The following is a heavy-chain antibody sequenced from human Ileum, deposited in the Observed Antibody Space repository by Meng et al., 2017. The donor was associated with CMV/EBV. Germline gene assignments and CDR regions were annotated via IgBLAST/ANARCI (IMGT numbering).Heavy chain of an antibody. CDR3: ASLSPKESYYYGMDV. CDR2: IYYSGSN. Sequence: SETLSLTCTVSGGSISSYYWSWIRQPPGKGLEWIGYIYYSGSNNYNPSLKSRVTISVDTSKNQFSLKLSSVTAADTAVYYCASLSPKESYYYGMDVWGQGTTVTVSS. V-gene: IGHV4-59*01. CDR1: GGSISSYY. D-gene: IGHD2/OR15-2a*01. J-gene: IGHJ6*02.